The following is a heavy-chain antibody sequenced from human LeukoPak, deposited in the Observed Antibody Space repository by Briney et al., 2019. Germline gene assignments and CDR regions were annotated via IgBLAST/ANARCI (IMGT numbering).Heavy chain of an antibody. CDR3: AREEAPPGYSSSWYRIFNY. CDR1: GGSISSSSYY. CDR2: IYYSGST. J-gene: IGHJ4*02. Sequence: SETLSLTCTVSGGSISSSSYYWGWIRQPPGKGLEWIGSIYYSGSTYYNPSLKSRVTISVDTSKNQFSLKLSSVTAADTAVYYCAREEAPPGYSSSWYRIFNYWGQGTLVTVSS. V-gene: IGHV4-39*07. D-gene: IGHD6-13*01.